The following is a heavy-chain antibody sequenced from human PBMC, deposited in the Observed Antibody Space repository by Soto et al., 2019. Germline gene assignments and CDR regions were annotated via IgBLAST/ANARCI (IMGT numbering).Heavy chain of an antibody. V-gene: IGHV4-34*01. D-gene: IGHD5-18*01. CDR2: INHSGST. Sequence: SETLSLTCAVYGGSFSGYYWSWIRQPPGKGLEWIGEINHSGSTNYNPSLKSRVTISVDTSKNQFSLQLNSVTPEDTAVYYCARDPVDTAMVTDAFDIWGQGTMVTVSS. CDR3: ARDPVDTAMVTDAFDI. J-gene: IGHJ3*02. CDR1: GGSFSGYY.